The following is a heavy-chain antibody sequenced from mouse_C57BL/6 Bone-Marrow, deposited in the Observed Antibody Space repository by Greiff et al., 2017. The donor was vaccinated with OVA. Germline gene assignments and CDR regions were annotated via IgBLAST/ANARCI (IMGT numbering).Heavy chain of an antibody. CDR2: IYPGDGDT. CDR3: ARRTYYSNYDAMDY. V-gene: IGHV1-80*01. CDR1: GYAFSSYW. D-gene: IGHD2-5*01. J-gene: IGHJ4*01. Sequence: VMLVESGAELVKPGASVKISFKASGYAFSSYWMNWVKQRPGKGLEWIGQIYPGDGDTNYNGKFKGKATLTADKSSSTAYMQLSSLTSEDSAVYFCARRTYYSNYDAMDYWGQGTSVTVSS.